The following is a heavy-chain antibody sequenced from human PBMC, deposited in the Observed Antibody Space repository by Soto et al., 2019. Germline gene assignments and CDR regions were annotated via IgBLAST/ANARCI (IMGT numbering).Heavy chain of an antibody. J-gene: IGHJ4*02. Sequence: GRSMRLSYGAAGCTFIDHCVSWVRQAPGKGLEWVSAISGSGGSTYYADSVKGRFTISRDNSKNTLYLQMNSLRAEDTAVYYCAKLVPPHWCQGTLVTVSS. D-gene: IGHD3-10*01. CDR1: GCTFIDHC. CDR3: AKLVPPH. CDR2: ISGSGGST. V-gene: IGHV3-23*01.